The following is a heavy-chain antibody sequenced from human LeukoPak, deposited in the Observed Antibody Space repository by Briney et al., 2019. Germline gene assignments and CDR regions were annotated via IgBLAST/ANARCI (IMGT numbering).Heavy chain of an antibody. CDR2: ITSRGEST. V-gene: IGHV3-23*01. Sequence: GGSLRLSCVASGFTFNLHWMSWVRQAPGKGLQWVSSITSRGESTWYVDSVKGRFTITRDNSENTLYLQMHSLRAEDTAVYYCARDRPNYYGSDGHYYRRDGDYWGRGTLVSVSS. D-gene: IGHD3-22*01. J-gene: IGHJ4*02. CDR1: GFTFNLHW. CDR3: ARDRPNYYGSDGHYYRRDGDY.